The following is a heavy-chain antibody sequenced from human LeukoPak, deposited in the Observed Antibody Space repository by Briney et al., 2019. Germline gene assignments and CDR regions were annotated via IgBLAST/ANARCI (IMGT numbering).Heavy chain of an antibody. V-gene: IGHV3-21*01. J-gene: IGHJ4*02. Sequence: PGGSLRLSCAASGFTFSSYTMNWVRQAPGKGLEWVSSITSSSSYIYYADSVMGRFTISRDNANNSLYLQMNSLRAEDTAVYYCARDWYYAIDYWGQGTLVTVSS. CDR2: ITSSSSYI. CDR1: GFTFSSYT. D-gene: IGHD2-2*01. CDR3: ARDWYYAIDY.